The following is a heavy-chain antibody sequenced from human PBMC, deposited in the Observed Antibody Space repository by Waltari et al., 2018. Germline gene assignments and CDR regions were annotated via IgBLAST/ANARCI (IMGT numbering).Heavy chain of an antibody. J-gene: IGHJ4*02. CDR2: ISTRGST. D-gene: IGHD4-17*01. CDR1: GGPISSGGYY. Sequence: QVQLQESGPGLVKPSQTLSLTCTVSGGPISSGGYYWSWIRQPAGQGREWIGRISTRGSTNYNPSLKSRVTMSVDTSKNQFSLKLSSVTAADTAVYYCARDREYGDSYYFDYWGQGTLVTVSS. V-gene: IGHV4-61*02. CDR3: ARDREYGDSYYFDY.